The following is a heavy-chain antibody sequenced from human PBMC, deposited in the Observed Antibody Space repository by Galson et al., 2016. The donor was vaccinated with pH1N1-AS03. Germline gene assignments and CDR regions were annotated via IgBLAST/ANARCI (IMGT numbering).Heavy chain of an antibody. Sequence: SLRLSCAASGFTFSSSNMNWVRQAPGKGLEWVSYISSSSSTIYYVDSVKGRFIISRDNAKSSLYLQMHSLRAEDTAVYYCARTHHGDYAYYGMDVWGQGTTVTVSS. V-gene: IGHV3-48*01. CDR2: ISSSSSTI. CDR1: GFTFSSSN. J-gene: IGHJ6*02. D-gene: IGHD4-17*01. CDR3: ARTHHGDYAYYGMDV.